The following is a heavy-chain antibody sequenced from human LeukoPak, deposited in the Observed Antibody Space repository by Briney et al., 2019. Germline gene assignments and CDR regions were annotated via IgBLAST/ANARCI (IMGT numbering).Heavy chain of an antibody. CDR1: GGSFSSYY. CDR2: IYTSGST. CDR3: ARGGSEMATIVLGETKYNWFDP. V-gene: IGHV4-59*10. J-gene: IGHJ5*02. Sequence: SETLSLTCAVYGGSFSSYYWSWIRQPAGKGLEWIGRIYTSGSTNYNPSLKSRVTMSVDTSKNQFSLKLSSVTAADTAVYYCARGGSEMATIVLGETKYNWFDPWGQGTLVTVSS. D-gene: IGHD5-12*01.